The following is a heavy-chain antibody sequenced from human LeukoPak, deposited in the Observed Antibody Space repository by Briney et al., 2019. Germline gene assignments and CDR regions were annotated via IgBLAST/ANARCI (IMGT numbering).Heavy chain of an antibody. CDR2: TTYDGSTK. J-gene: IGHJ4*02. CDR1: GFTFSNYG. CDR3: AKPLDEYFDF. Sequence: PGGSLRLSCVVSGFTFSNYGMHWVRQAPGKGLEWVALTTYDGSTKYYADSVKGRFTISKDNSRNTLYLQMNGLKVEDTAIYYCAKPLDEYFDFWGQGTLVTVSS. V-gene: IGHV3-30*18.